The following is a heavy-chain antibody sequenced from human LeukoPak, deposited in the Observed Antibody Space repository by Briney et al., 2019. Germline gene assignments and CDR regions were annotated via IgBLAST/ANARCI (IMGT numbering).Heavy chain of an antibody. V-gene: IGHV4-39*07. CDR3: ARVVVVPAYFLFDP. Sequence: SETLSLTCTASGGSISSSSYYWGWIRQPPGKGLEWIGSIYYSGSTYYNPSLKSRVTMSVDTSKNQFSLKLSSVTAADTAVYYCARVVVVPAYFLFDPWGQGTLVTVSP. CDR1: GGSISSSSYY. CDR2: IYYSGST. D-gene: IGHD2-2*01. J-gene: IGHJ5*02.